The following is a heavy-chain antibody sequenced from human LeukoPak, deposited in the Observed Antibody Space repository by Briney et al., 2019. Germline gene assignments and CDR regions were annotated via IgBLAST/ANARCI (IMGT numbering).Heavy chain of an antibody. Sequence: PSETLSLTCTVSGDYISSRNNYWGWIRQTPGKGLEWIGSIYDTGRTYYNPSVKNRVTISVDTSKNQFSLRLSSVTAADTAVYYCARALVRGATGYYFDYWGQGMLVTVSS. V-gene: IGHV4-39*07. D-gene: IGHD3-10*01. CDR2: IYDTGRT. J-gene: IGHJ4*02. CDR1: GDYISSRNNY. CDR3: ARALVRGATGYYFDY.